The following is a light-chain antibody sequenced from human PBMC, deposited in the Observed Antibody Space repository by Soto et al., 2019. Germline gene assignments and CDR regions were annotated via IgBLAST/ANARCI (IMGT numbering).Light chain of an antibody. J-gene: IGKJ4*01. Sequence: EVVLTQSPGTLSLSPGERATLSCRAIQSVSSSYLAWYQQKPGQAPRLLIYGASSRATGIPDRFSGSGSGTDFTLTISRMEPEDFAFYYCQQYGSSPLTLGGGTKVDIK. CDR2: GAS. V-gene: IGKV3-20*01. CDR3: QQYGSSPLT. CDR1: QSVSSSY.